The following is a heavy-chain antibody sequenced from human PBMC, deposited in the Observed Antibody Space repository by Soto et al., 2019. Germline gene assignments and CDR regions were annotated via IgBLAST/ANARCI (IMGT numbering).Heavy chain of an antibody. CDR2: ISPHNGNT. V-gene: IGHV1-18*01. Sequence: GASVKVSCKASGYTFNSYGVSWVRQAPGQGLEWMGWISPHNGNTNYAQKFQDRVTMTTDTSTNTAYLDLRSLRSDDTALYYCARDYCRGGNCYLFFDFWGQGTLVTVSS. D-gene: IGHD2-21*01. J-gene: IGHJ4*02. CDR3: ARDYCRGGNCYLFFDF. CDR1: GYTFNSYG.